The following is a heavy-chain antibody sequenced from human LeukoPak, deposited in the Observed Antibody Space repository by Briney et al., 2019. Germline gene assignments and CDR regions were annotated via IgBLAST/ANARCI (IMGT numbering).Heavy chain of an antibody. V-gene: IGHV1-8*01. CDR2: MNPNSGNT. J-gene: IGHJ3*02. CDR3: AREALTRDAFDI. Sequence: GASVKVSCKASGYTFTSYDINWVRQATGQGLEWMGWMNPNSGNTGYAQKFQGRVTMTRNTSISTAYMELSSLRSEGTAVYYCAREALTRDAFDIWGQGTMVTVSS. CDR1: GYTFTSYD.